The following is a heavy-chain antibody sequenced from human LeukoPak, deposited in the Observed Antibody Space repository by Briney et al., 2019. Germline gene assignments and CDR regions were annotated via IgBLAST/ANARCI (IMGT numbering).Heavy chain of an antibody. V-gene: IGHV4-38-2*02. CDR2: IYHSGST. J-gene: IGHJ4*02. Sequence: SETLSLTCTVSGYSISSGYYWGWIRQPPGKGLEWIGSIYHSGSTNYNPSLKSRVTISVDTSKNQFSLKLSSVTAADTAVYYCARYYRATDKFDYWGQGTLVTVSS. CDR3: ARYYRATDKFDY. D-gene: IGHD2-15*01. CDR1: GYSISSGYY.